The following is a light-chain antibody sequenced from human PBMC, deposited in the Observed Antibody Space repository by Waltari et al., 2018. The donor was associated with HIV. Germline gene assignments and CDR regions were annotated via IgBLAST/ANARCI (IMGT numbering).Light chain of an antibody. J-gene: IGLJ1*01. V-gene: IGLV2-14*01. CDR1: TSDVGAYKY. CDR2: EVR. Sequence: QSALTQPASVSGSPGQSITISCTGTTSDVGAYKYVSWYQQHPGKAPTLMIYEVRNRPSGVSNRVSGSKSGNTASLTISGLQAEDEADYFCSSYTSSSTLVFGSGTKVTVL. CDR3: SSYTSSSTLV.